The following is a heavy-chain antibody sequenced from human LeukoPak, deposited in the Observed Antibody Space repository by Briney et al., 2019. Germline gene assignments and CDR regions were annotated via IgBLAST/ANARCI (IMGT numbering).Heavy chain of an antibody. J-gene: IGHJ6*03. Sequence: KSSETLSLTCTVPGGSISSSSYYWGWIRQPPGKGLEWIGRIYYSGITYYNPSLKSRVTISVDPSKNPFSLKLSSVTAADTAVYYCARLVSSGWLDYYYYYMDVWGKGTTVTVSS. CDR1: GGSISSSSYY. CDR3: ARLVSSGWLDYYYYYMDV. CDR2: IYYSGIT. V-gene: IGHV4-39*01. D-gene: IGHD6-19*01.